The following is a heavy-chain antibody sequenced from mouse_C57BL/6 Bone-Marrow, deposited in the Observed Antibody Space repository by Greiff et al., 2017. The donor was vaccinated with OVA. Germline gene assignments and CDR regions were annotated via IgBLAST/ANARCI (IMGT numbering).Heavy chain of an antibody. V-gene: IGHV1-72*01. Sequence: QVHVKQPGAELVKPGASVKLSCKASGYTFTNYWMHWVKQRPGRGLEWIGRIDPNGGGTKYNEKFKSKATLTVDKPSSTAYMQLRSLTSEDSAVYYCARNGSSPAWFAYWGQGTLVTVSA. D-gene: IGHD1-1*01. CDR3: ARNGSSPAWFAY. CDR2: IDPNGGGT. CDR1: GYTFTNYW. J-gene: IGHJ3*01.